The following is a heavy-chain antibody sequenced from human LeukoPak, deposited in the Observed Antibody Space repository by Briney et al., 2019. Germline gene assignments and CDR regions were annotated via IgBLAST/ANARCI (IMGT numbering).Heavy chain of an antibody. D-gene: IGHD6-19*01. V-gene: IGHV3-21*01. CDR2: ISSSSSYI. J-gene: IGHJ4*02. CDR3: ARTYSSGWYSPRPYYFDY. CDR1: GFTFSSYS. Sequence: GGSLRLSCAASGFTFSSYSMNWVRQAPGKGLEWVSSISSSSSYIYYADSVKGRFTISRDNAKNSLYLQMNSLRAEDTAVYYCARTYSSGWYSPRPYYFDYWGQGTLVTVSS.